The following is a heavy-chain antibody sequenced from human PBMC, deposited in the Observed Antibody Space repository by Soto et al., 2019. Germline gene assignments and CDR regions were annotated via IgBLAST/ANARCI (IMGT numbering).Heavy chain of an antibody. CDR1: GDSISSRSHY. CDR2: IFYTGAT. J-gene: IGHJ5*02. Sequence: SQTLSLTCAVSGDSISSRSHYWNWIRRVPGKGLEFIGYIFYTGATYYNPSLRGRISMSVDTSKNQFSLTLRSVTAADTAIYYCAREGRHSGGMRESWFDPWGQGTQVTVSS. CDR3: AREGRHSGGMRESWFDP. D-gene: IGHD3-10*01. V-gene: IGHV4-31*02.